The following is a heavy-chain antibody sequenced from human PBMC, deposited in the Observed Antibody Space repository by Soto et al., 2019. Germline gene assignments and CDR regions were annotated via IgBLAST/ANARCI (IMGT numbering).Heavy chain of an antibody. Sequence: QVQLRESGPGLVKSSETLSLTCTVSGGSISTYYWSWVRQPPGKGLEWIGYIYYSGTATYNPSLRSRVTISVDMSKNQFSLRLSSVTAADTAVYYCARGDGIQLGSLAGRYYYHKMDVWGQGTTVTVYS. D-gene: IGHD1-1*01. V-gene: IGHV4-59*01. CDR2: IYYSGTA. J-gene: IGHJ6*02. CDR1: GGSISTYY. CDR3: ARGDGIQLGSLAGRYYYHKMDV.